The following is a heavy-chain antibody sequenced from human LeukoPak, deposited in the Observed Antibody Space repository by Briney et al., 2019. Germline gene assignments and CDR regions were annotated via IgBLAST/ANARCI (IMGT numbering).Heavy chain of an antibody. V-gene: IGHV1-69*05. D-gene: IGHD2-15*01. CDR2: IIPIFGTA. J-gene: IGHJ4*02. CDR1: GGTFSSYA. Sequence: SVKVSCKASGGTFSSYAISWVRQAPGQGLEWMEGIIPIFGTANYAQKFQGRVTITTDESTSTAYMELSSLRSEDTAVYYCAKHTGYCSGGSCYPHYFDYWGQGTLVTVSS. CDR3: AKHTGYCSGGSCYPHYFDY.